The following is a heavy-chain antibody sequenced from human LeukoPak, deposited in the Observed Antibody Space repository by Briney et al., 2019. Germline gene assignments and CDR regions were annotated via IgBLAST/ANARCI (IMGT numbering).Heavy chain of an antibody. CDR1: GGSISSSSYY. J-gene: IGHJ4*02. Sequence: SETLSLTCTVSGGSISSSSYYWGWIRQPPGKGLEWIGSIYYSGSTYYNPSLKSRVTISVDTSKNQFSLKLSSVTAADTAVYYCARELLYSSGWSNDYWGQGTLVTVSS. CDR3: ARELLYSSGWSNDY. V-gene: IGHV4-39*07. D-gene: IGHD6-19*01. CDR2: IYYSGST.